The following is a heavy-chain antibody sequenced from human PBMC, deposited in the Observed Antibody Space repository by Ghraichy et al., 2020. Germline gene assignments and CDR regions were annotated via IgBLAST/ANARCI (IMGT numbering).Heavy chain of an antibody. J-gene: IGHJ4*02. CDR3: ARSTRGGARGRGYFDY. V-gene: IGHV4-59*01. Sequence: SQTLSLTCTVSGGSMGSYYWNWIRQSPGKGLEWIGYIYFSGNTKYNPSFKSRVTISVDTSKRQYFLQVTSVTAADTARYYCARSTRGGARGRGYFDYWGQGSLVTVSS. CDR2: IYFSGNT. CDR1: GGSMGSYY. D-gene: IGHD2-15*01.